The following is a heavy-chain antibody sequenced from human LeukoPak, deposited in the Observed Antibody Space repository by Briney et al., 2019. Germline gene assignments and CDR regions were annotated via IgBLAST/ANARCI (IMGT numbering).Heavy chain of an antibody. CDR1: GFTFSSYS. D-gene: IGHD3-10*01. CDR3: ARAAMVRGVDYFDY. CDR2: ISSSGGAT. J-gene: IGHJ4*02. V-gene: IGHV3-23*01. Sequence: GGSLRLSCAASGFTFSSYSMSWARQAPGKGLEWVSVISSSGGATYYADSVKGRFTISRENSKNTLYLQMNSLRVEDTAIYYCARAAMVRGVDYFDYWGQGTLVTVSS.